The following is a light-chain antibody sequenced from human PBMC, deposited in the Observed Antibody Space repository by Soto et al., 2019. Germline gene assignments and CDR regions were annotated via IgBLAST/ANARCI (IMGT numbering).Light chain of an antibody. CDR2: SAS. CDR3: QQYHSAPQT. V-gene: IGKV4-1*01. CDR1: QSVLYSPNNKNY. Sequence: DIVMTQSPDSLAVSLGERATINCKSSQSVLYSPNNKNYLAWYQQKPGQPPKLLVYSASTRESGVPDRFSGSGSGTDFTLTISSLQAEDAAVYYCQQYHSAPQTFGQGTKVEIK. J-gene: IGKJ1*01.